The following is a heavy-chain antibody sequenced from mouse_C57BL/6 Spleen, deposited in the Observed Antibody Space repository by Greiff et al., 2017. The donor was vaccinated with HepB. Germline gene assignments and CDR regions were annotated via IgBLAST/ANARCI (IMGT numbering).Heavy chain of an antibody. J-gene: IGHJ2*01. CDR1: GYTFTNYW. D-gene: IGHD1-1*01. CDR2: IYPGGGYT. Sequence: QVQLKQSGAELVRPGTSVKMSCKASGYTFTNYWIGWAKQRPGHGLEWIGDIYPGGGYTNYNEKFKGKATLTADKSSSTAYMQFSSLTSEDSAIYYCARGSVVAPYYCDYWGQGTTLTVSS. V-gene: IGHV1-63*01. CDR3: ARGSVVAPYYCDY.